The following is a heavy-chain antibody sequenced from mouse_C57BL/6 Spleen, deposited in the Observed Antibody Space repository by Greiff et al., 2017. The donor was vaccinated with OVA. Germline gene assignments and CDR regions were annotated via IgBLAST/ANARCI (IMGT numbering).Heavy chain of an antibody. CDR3: ARYNDPYRYFDV. D-gene: IGHD2-3*01. J-gene: IGHJ1*03. CDR2: ISYSGST. Sequence: EVKLMESGPGLAKPSQTLSLTCSVTGYSITSDYWNWLRKFPGNKLEYMGYISYSGSTYYNPSLLHRISITRDTAKNQYYLQVNSVTTEDTATYYCARYNDPYRYFDVWGTGTTVTVSS. CDR1: GYSITSDY. V-gene: IGHV3-8*01.